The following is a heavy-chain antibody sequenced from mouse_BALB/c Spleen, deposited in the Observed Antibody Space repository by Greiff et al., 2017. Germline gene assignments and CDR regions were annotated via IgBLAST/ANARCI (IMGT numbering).Heavy chain of an antibody. Sequence: VQLQQSGPELVKPGASVKMSCKASGYTFTSYVMHWVKQKPGQGLEWIGYINPYNDGTKYNEKFKGKATLTSDKSSSTAYMELSSLTSEDSAVYYCAREIYYYGSSLYYYAMDYWGQGTSVTVSS. D-gene: IGHD1-1*01. J-gene: IGHJ4*01. V-gene: IGHV1-14*01. CDR1: GYTFTSYV. CDR3: AREIYYYGSSLYYYAMDY. CDR2: INPYNDGT.